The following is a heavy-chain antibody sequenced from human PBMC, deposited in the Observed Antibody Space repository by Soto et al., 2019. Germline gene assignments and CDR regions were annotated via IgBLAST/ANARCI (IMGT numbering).Heavy chain of an antibody. CDR1: GGSFSGYY. Sequence: SETLSLTCAVYGGSFSGYYWSWIRQPPGKGLEWIGEINHSGSTNYNPSLKSRVTISVDTSKNQFSLKLSSVTAADTAVYYCARGPSGSSTQYYYYYYGMDVWGQGTTVTVSS. J-gene: IGHJ6*02. V-gene: IGHV4-34*01. CDR3: ARGPSGSSTQYYYYYYGMDV. D-gene: IGHD6-13*01. CDR2: INHSGST.